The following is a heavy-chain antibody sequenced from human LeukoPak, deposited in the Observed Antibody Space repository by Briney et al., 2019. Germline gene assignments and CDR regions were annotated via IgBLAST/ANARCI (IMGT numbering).Heavy chain of an antibody. CDR2: IRYDRSNK. D-gene: IGHD6-13*01. V-gene: IGHV3-30*02. Sequence: GGSLRLSCAASGFTFSNYGMHWVRQAPGKGLEWVAFIRYDRSNKYYADSVKGRFTISRDNSQNTLYLQMNSLKPEGTAVYYCAKDHSSSPNYMDVWGKGTTVTVSS. CDR1: GFTFSNYG. CDR3: AKDHSSSPNYMDV. J-gene: IGHJ6*03.